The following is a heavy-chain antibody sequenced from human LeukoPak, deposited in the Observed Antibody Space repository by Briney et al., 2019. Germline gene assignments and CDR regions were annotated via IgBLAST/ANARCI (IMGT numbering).Heavy chain of an antibody. CDR1: GFTFSSYA. J-gene: IGHJ3*01. V-gene: IGHV3-74*01. Sequence: GGSLRLSCAASGFTFSSYAMSWVREAPGEGLVWVSLINADGSTTSYADSVKGRFTISRDNARNTLSLEMNSLTIEDTAVYYCIVVVEPPDSDGFDVWGQGTMITVSS. D-gene: IGHD1-14*01. CDR2: INADGSTT. CDR3: IVVVEPPDSDGFDV.